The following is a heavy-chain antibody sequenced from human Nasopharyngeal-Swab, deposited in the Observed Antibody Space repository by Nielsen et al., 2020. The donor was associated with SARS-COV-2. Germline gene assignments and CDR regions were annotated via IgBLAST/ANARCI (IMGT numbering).Heavy chain of an antibody. CDR1: GFTFSSYA. Sequence: GGSLRLSCAASGFTFSSYAMHWVRQAPGKGLEWVAVISYDGSNKYYADSVKGRFTISRDNSKNTLYLQMNSLRAEDTAVYYCAIETRYGSGGSCSTGGMDVWGQGTTVTVSS. CDR2: ISYDGSNK. V-gene: IGHV3-30*04. D-gene: IGHD2-15*01. CDR3: AIETRYGSGGSCSTGGMDV. J-gene: IGHJ6*02.